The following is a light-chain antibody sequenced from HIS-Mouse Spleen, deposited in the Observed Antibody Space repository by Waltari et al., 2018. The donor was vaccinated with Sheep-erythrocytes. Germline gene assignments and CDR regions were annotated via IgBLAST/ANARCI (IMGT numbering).Light chain of an antibody. CDR3: QAWDSSTEV. V-gene: IGLV3-1*01. CDR1: KLGDKY. J-gene: IGLJ2*01. Sequence: SYELTQPPSVSVSPGQTASITCSGDKLGDKYACWYQQKPGQSPVLVIYQDSKPPSGIPERFSGSNSGNTATLTISGTQAMDEADYYCQAWDSSTEVFGGGTKLTVL. CDR2: QDS.